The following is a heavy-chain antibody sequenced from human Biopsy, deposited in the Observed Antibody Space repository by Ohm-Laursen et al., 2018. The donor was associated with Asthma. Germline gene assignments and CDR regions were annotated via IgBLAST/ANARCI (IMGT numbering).Heavy chain of an antibody. CDR1: GTTFSSYS. CDR2: IIPVFPTA. J-gene: IGHJ4*02. CDR3: ARAPGPRTVCNDYGIPRHYFFDS. V-gene: IGHV1-69*01. D-gene: IGHD5-12*01. Sequence: SSVKVSCKASGTTFSSYSFSWVRQAPGQGLEWMGGIIPVFPTANYPQKFQGRVTISVDESTKTAYMELSSLTSEDTAVYYCARAPGPRTVCNDYGIPRHYFFDSWGQGTLVTVSS.